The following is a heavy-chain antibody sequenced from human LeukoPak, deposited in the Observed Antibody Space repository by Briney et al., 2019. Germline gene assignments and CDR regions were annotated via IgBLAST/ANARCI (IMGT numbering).Heavy chain of an antibody. CDR3: ARVLNPWFGEFAFDY. V-gene: IGHV4-59*01. CDR2: IYYSGST. J-gene: IGHJ4*02. CDR1: GDSISSYY. Sequence: SETLSLTCTVSGDSISSYYWSWIRQPPGKRLEWIGYIYYSGSTNYNPSLKSRLTISLDTSKNQFSLKLSSVTAADTAVYYCARVLNPWFGEFAFDYWGQGALVIVSS. D-gene: IGHD3-10*01.